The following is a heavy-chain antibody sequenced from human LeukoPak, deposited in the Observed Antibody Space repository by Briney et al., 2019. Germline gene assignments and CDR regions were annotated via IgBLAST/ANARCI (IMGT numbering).Heavy chain of an antibody. J-gene: IGHJ4*02. Sequence: SETLSLTCTVSGGSISSCSYYWGWIRPPPGKGLEWLGSINYSGSTYYNPSLKSRVTISVDTSKNQFSLKLYSVTAADTAVYYCARVDIVVVPAAIFDYWGQGTLVTVSS. CDR1: GGSISSCSYY. CDR3: ARVDIVVVPAAIFDY. D-gene: IGHD2-2*01. V-gene: IGHV4-39*01. CDR2: INYSGST.